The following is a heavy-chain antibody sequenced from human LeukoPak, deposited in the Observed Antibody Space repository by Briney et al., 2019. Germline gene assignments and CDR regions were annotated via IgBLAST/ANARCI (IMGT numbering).Heavy chain of an antibody. CDR2: IHYSGGT. J-gene: IGHJ4*02. D-gene: IGHD2-2*02. CDR1: DDSISSSSYY. V-gene: IGHV4-39*01. CDR3: ARQHSHTAFDY. Sequence: SETLSLTCIVSDDSISSSSYYWAWIRQPPGKGLEWIATIHYSGGTNSNPSLKSRVTISVDTSMNQFSLRLTSVTAADTAVYHCARQHSHTAFDYWGQGTLVTVSS.